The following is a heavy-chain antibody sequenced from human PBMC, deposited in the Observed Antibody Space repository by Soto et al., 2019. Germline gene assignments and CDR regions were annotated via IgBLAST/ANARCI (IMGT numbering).Heavy chain of an antibody. CDR3: ARASVAGPTEYFQH. CDR1: GGTFSSYT. V-gene: IGHV1-69*02. Sequence: QVQLVQSGAEVKKPGSSVKVSCKASGGTFSSYTISWVRQAPGQGLEWMGRIIPILGIANYAQKFQGRVKITADKSKSKAFMELSSLRSEDPAVYYCARASVAGPTEYFQHWGQGTLVTVSS. J-gene: IGHJ1*01. CDR2: IIPILGIA. D-gene: IGHD6-19*01.